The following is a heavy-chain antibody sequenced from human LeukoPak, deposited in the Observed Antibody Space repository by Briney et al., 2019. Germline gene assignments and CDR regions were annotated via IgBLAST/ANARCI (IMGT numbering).Heavy chain of an antibody. CDR1: GFTFSSYR. CDR2: VSMSSSYI. J-gene: IGHJ4*02. Sequence: GGSLRLSCAASGFTFSSYRMNWVRQAPGKGLEWVSSVSMSSSYIYYGDSVKGRFSISRDNGKNSLHLQMNSLRVEDTAVYYCARGASGNYEPDFWGQGTLVTVSS. V-gene: IGHV3-21*01. D-gene: IGHD1-26*01. CDR3: ARGASGNYEPDF.